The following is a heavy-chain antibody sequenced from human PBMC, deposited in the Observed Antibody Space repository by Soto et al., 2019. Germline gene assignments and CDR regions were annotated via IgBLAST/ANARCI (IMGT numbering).Heavy chain of an antibody. CDR3: ARADTTIVPLAK. CDR2: MSYTGNT. J-gene: IGHJ4*02. V-gene: IGHV4-59*01. D-gene: IGHD3-10*01. Sequence: SETLSLTCTVARGSISGYFWNWIRQPPGKGLEWIGYMSYTGNTNYNPSLTSRVSISVDTSKNQFSLNLNSVTAADTAVYYCARADTTIVPLAKWGQGTLVTVSS. CDR1: RGSISGYF.